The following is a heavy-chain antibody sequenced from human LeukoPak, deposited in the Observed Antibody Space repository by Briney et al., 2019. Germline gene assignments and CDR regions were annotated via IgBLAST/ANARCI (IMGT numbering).Heavy chain of an antibody. CDR2: IYTSGST. D-gene: IGHD1-26*01. J-gene: IGHJ4*02. CDR3: ARDRSGSWWD. CDR1: GGSISSGSYY. V-gene: IGHV4-61*02. Sequence: PLETLSLTCTVSGGSISSGSYYWSWIRQPAGKGLEWIGRIYTSGSTNYNPSPKSRVTISVDTSKNQFSLKLSSVTAADTAVYYCARDRSGSWWDWGQGTLVTVSS.